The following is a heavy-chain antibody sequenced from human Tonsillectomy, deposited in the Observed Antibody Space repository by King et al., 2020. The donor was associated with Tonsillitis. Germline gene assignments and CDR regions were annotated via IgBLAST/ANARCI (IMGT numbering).Heavy chain of an antibody. CDR3: ARVEDSSGWYWLNY. V-gene: IGHV3-21*01. CDR1: GFTFSDYS. J-gene: IGHJ4*02. Sequence: VQLVESGGGLVKPGGSLRLSCAASGFTFSDYSMNWVRQAPGKGLEWVSWISSSGTYIYDADSVKGRFTISRENAQNSLYLQMNSLRAEDTALYYCARVEDSSGWYWLNYWGQGTLVTVSS. D-gene: IGHD6-19*01. CDR2: ISSSGTYI.